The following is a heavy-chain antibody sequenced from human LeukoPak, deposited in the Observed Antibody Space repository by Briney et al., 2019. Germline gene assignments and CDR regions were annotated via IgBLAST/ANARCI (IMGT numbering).Heavy chain of an antibody. Sequence: GGSLRLSCAASGFTFSDYYMSWIRQAPGKGLEWVSYISGSGSTIYYADSVKGRFTISRDNAKNSLYLQMNSLRAEDTAVYYCARKRSDDFWSGALPGVWGKGTTVTVSS. CDR1: GFTFSDYY. CDR2: ISGSGSTI. J-gene: IGHJ6*04. D-gene: IGHD3-3*01. CDR3: ARKRSDDFWSGALPGV. V-gene: IGHV3-11*04.